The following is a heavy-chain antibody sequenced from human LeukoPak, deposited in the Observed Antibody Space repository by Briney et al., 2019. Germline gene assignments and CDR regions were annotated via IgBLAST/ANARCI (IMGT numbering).Heavy chain of an antibody. CDR1: GYTFTGYY. J-gene: IGHJ4*02. CDR2: TNPNSGGT. D-gene: IGHD6-6*01. CDR3: ATQGAARRHLSNFDY. Sequence: GASVKVSCKASGYTFTGYYMHWVRQAPGQGLEWMGWTNPNSGGTNYAQKFQGRVAMTRDTSISTAYMELSRLRSDDTAVYYCATQGAARRHLSNFDYWGQGTLVTVSS. V-gene: IGHV1-2*02.